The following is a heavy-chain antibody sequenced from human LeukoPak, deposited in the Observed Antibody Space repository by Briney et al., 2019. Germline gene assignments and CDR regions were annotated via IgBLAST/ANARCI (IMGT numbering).Heavy chain of an antibody. CDR2: ITGSGTTI. V-gene: IGHV3-48*03. CDR3: ARGGLPDY. D-gene: IGHD3/OR15-3a*01. CDR1: GLTFSSFE. J-gene: IGHJ4*02. Sequence: PGGSLRLSCAASGLTFSSFEMNWVRQAPGKGLEWVSYITGSGTTIYYADSLQGRFTISRDNAKNSLYLQMNSLRAEDTAVYYCARGGLPDYWGQGTLVTVSS.